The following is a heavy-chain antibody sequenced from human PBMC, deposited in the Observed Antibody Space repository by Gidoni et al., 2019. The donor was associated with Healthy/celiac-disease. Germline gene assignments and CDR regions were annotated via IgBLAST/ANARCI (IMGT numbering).Heavy chain of an antibody. CDR1: GYSISSGYS. CDR3: ARDRRELLYYYYGMDV. V-gene: IGHV4-38-2*02. D-gene: IGHD1-26*01. Sequence: QVQLQESGPGLVKPSETLSLTCTVSGYSISSGYSGGWIRQPPGKGLEWIGSIYHSGSTYYNPSLKSRVTISVDTSKNQFSLKLSSVTAADTAVYYCARDRRELLYYYYGMDVWGQGTTVTVSS. J-gene: IGHJ6*02. CDR2: IYHSGST.